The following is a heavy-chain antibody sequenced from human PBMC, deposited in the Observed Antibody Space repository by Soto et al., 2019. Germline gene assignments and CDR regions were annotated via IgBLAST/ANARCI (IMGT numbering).Heavy chain of an antibody. D-gene: IGHD2-2*01. CDR1: GFTFSSYG. CDR3: LSQRDWFDP. CDR2: IFNDGSKK. J-gene: IGHJ5*02. V-gene: IGHV3-30*03. Sequence: QVQLVESGGGVVQTGRSLRLSCAASGFTFSSYGMHWVRQAPGKGLAWVAVIFNDGSKKYYADSVKGRFTISRDNSQNALYLHMNSLRAEDTSVYYCLSQRDWFDPWVQGTLVTVSS.